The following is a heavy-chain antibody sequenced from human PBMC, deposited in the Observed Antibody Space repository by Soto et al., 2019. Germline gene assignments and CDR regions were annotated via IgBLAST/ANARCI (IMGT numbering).Heavy chain of an antibody. J-gene: IGHJ4*02. CDR2: ISWNSGSI. D-gene: IGHD3-10*01. CDR3: AKDLGRGKGATTGFDY. CDR1: GFTFDDYA. Sequence: EVQLVESGGGLVQPGRSLRLSCAASGFTFDDYAMHWVRQAPGKGLEWVSGISWNSGSIGYADSVKGRFTISRDNAKNSLYLQMNSLRAEDTALYYCAKDLGRGKGATTGFDYWGQGTLVTVSS. V-gene: IGHV3-9*01.